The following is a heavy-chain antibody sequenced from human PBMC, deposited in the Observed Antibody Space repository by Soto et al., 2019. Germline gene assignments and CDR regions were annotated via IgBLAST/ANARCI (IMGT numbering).Heavy chain of an antibody. CDR3: ARESFDYGDYVRDY. D-gene: IGHD4-17*01. J-gene: IGHJ4*02. V-gene: IGHV4-31*03. Sequence: QVQLQESGPGLVKPSQTLSLTCTVSGGSISSGGYYWSWIRQHPGKGLEWIGYIYYSGSTYYNPSLKSRVTISVDTSKNQFSLKLRSVTAADTAVYYCARESFDYGDYVRDYWGQGTLVTVSS. CDR1: GGSISSGGYY. CDR2: IYYSGST.